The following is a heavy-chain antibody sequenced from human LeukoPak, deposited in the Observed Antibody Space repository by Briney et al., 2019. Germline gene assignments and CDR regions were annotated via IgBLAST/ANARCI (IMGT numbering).Heavy chain of an antibody. J-gene: IGHJ1*01. V-gene: IGHV3-23*01. CDR1: GFTFSSYA. Sequence: GGSLRLSCAASGFTFSSYAMSWVRQAPGKGLEWVSAISGSGGSTYYADSVKGRFTISRDNSKNTLYLQMNSLRAEDTAVYYCADYYDSSGYYPGYFQHWGRGTLVTVSS. CDR2: ISGSGGST. D-gene: IGHD3-22*01. CDR3: ADYYDSSGYYPGYFQH.